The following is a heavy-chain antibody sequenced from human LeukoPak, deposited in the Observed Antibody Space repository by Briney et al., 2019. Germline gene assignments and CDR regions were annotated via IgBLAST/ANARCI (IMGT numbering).Heavy chain of an antibody. J-gene: IGHJ4*02. CDR2: ISAYNGNT. CDR1: GYTFTSYG. D-gene: IGHD1-26*01. CDR3: ARDYRGSYYFY. V-gene: IGHV1-18*01. Sequence: ASVKVSCKASGYTFTSYGISWVRQAPGQGLEWMGWISAYNGNTNYAQKFQDRVTMTTDTSTSTAYMELRSLSSDDTAVYYCARDYRGSYYFYWGQGTLVTVSS.